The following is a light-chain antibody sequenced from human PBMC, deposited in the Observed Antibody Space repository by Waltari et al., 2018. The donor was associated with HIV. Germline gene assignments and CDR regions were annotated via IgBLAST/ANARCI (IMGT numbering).Light chain of an antibody. CDR3: SSYAGSNNRVV. J-gene: IGLJ2*01. V-gene: IGLV2-8*01. Sequence: QSALTQPPSASGSPGQSVTISCTGTNSAVGGYNDVSGYQQHPGKAPKLMIYEVSNLPSGFPDRFSGSKSGSPASLTVSGLQAEDEADYYCSSYAGSNNRVVFGGGTKLTVL. CDR2: EVS. CDR1: NSAVGGYND.